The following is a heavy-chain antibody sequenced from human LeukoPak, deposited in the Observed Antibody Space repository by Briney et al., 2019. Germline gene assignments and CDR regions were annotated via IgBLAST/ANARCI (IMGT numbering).Heavy chain of an antibody. CDR1: GGSIHSYW. Sequence: PSETLSLTCSVSGGSIHSYWWSWIRQPAGKGLEFIGRIYTTGMTNYNPSLKSRVSMSVDTSKNQFSLELRSVTAADTAVYFCARAGYTISSYRFDYWGQGALVTVSS. CDR3: ARAGYTISSYRFDY. CDR2: IYTTGMT. J-gene: IGHJ4*02. V-gene: IGHV4-4*07. D-gene: IGHD3-16*02.